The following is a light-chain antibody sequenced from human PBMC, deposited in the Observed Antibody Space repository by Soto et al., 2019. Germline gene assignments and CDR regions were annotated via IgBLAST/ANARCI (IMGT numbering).Light chain of an antibody. Sequence: QSVLTQPPSVTGAPGQRVTISCTGSHSDIGAGYGVHWYQQFPHSAPKLLIYDTTNRPSGVPDRCSGSRSGTSASLAITGLQAEDEADYYCQSFDSSRIGLLFGGGTKLTVL. V-gene: IGLV1-40*01. J-gene: IGLJ2*01. CDR3: QSFDSSRIGLL. CDR2: DTT. CDR1: HSDIGAGYG.